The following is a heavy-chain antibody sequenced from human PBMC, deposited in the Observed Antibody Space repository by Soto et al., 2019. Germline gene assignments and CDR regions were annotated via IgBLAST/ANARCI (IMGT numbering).Heavy chain of an antibody. CDR2: IYYSGST. V-gene: IGHV4-59*01. D-gene: IGHD2-15*01. CDR1: GGSISSYY. J-gene: IGHJ4*02. Sequence: ASETLSLTCTVSGGSISSYYWSWIRQPPGKGLEWIGYIYYSGSTNYNPSLKSRVTISVDTSKNQFSLKLSSVTAADTAVYYCARVYCSGGSCYPYYFDYWGQGTLVTVSS. CDR3: ARVYCSGGSCYPYYFDY.